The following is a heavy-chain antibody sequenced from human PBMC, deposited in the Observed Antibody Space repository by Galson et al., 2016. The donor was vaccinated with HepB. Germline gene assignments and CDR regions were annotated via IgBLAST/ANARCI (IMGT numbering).Heavy chain of an antibody. CDR1: GLTVRYA. V-gene: IGHV3-23*01. D-gene: IGHD3-3*01. J-gene: IGHJ1*01. CDR3: ATLWGVFGVDQFFQR. Sequence: SLRLSCAASGLTVRYAVSWVRQAPGKGLQWGSSIGGSGETTSYADPVKGRVTISRDNAKNILFLEMNNLRAEDSALYYCATLWGVFGVDQFFQRWGRGTLVTVSS. CDR2: IGGSGETT.